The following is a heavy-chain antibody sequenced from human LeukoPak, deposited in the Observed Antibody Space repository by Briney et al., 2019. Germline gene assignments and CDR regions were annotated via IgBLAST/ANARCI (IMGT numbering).Heavy chain of an antibody. V-gene: IGHV3-23*01. CDR3: AKDGAWLQYND. D-gene: IGHD5-24*01. Sequence: GGTLRLSCVASGFTFSRHGMNWVRQAPGKGLEWVSGISPSGDIKYYVDSVKGRFTVSRDNSKNTLYLQINSLRDEDTAVYYCAKDGAWLQYNDWGQGTLVTVSS. CDR2: ISPSGDIK. J-gene: IGHJ4*02. CDR1: GFTFSRHG.